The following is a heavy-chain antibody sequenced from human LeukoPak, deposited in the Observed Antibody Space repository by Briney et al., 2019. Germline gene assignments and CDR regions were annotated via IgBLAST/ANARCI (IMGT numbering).Heavy chain of an antibody. Sequence: SETLSLTCAVSGASIDAAGYSWNWIRQAPGKDLEWIGNIYHGGRTSYKSSLKSRVTISVDTSKNHFSLKLTSVTAADTAVYHCARTFQAPSYGDSDSRTKYPYSMDVWGQGTMVAVSS. J-gene: IGHJ6*02. CDR1: GASIDAAGYS. CDR3: ARTFQAPSYGDSDSRTKYPYSMDV. CDR2: IYHGGRT. D-gene: IGHD4-17*01. V-gene: IGHV4-30-2*01.